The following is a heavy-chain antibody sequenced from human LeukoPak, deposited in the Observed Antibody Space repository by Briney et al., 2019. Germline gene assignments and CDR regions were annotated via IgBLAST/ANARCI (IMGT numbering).Heavy chain of an antibody. V-gene: IGHV1-2*02. CDR2: IDPNSGAK. J-gene: IGHJ4*02. CDR1: GYTFTGHY. D-gene: IGHD5-18*01. CDR3: ARGPLYSYGYYFDY. Sequence: ASVKVSCKASGYTFTGHYLQWVRQAPGQGLEWMGWIDPNSGAKNYAQKFEGRVAMTRDTSISTAYMELSRLTSDDTAVYYCARGPLYSYGYYFDYWGQGTLVTVSS.